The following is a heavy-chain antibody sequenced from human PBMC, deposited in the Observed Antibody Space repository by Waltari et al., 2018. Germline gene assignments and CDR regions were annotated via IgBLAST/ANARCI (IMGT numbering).Heavy chain of an antibody. CDR1: GGSISSGGYY. J-gene: IGHJ6*03. CDR3: ARVLRFLEWSHFYMDV. V-gene: IGHV4-31*03. CDR2: IYYSGST. Sequence: QVQLQESGPGLVKPSQTLSLTCTVSGGSISSGGYYWSWIRQHPGKGLEWIGDIYYSGSTYYNPSLKSRVTISVDTSKNQFSLKLSSVTAADTAVYYCARVLRFLEWSHFYMDVWGKGTTVTVSS. D-gene: IGHD3-3*01.